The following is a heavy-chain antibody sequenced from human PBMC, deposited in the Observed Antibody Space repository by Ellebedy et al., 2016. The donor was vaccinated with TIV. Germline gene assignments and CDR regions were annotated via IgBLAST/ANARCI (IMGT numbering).Heavy chain of an antibody. J-gene: IGHJ4*02. CDR1: GFTVHNNY. D-gene: IGHD2-15*01. V-gene: IGHV3-66*01. CDR2: FYSGGDT. CDR3: ARDPPASGIRTWG. Sequence: GGSLRLSXAVSGFTVHNNYMRWVRQPPGKGLEWVPVFYSGGDTKYADSVKGRFTISRDKSKNTLYLQMNSLRVEDTAVYYCARDPPASGIRTWGWGRGTLVTVSS.